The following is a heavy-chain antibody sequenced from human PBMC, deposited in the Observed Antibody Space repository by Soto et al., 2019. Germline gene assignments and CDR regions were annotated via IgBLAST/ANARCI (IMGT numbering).Heavy chain of an antibody. Sequence: VKVSCKASGYTFSSYAMHWVRQAPGQRREWMGWINSGNGNTKYSQKFQGRVTITRDTSASTAYMELSSQRCEDTAVYYCAXDGYNPTDNWFDPCGQGTLVTFSS. V-gene: IGHV1-3*01. CDR2: INSGNGNT. CDR1: GYTFSSYA. D-gene: IGHD2-21*01. CDR3: AXDGYNPTDNWFDP. J-gene: IGHJ5*02.